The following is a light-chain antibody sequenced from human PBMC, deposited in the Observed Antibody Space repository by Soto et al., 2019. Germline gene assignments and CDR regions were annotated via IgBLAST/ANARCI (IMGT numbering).Light chain of an antibody. CDR3: QQYNNWPPMYT. J-gene: IGKJ2*01. CDR1: QSVSSN. CDR2: GAS. V-gene: IGKV3-15*01. Sequence: EVVMTQSPATLSVSPGERVTLSCRASQSVSSNLAWYQQKPGQAPSLLFYGASTRATGIPARFSGSGSGTEFTLTISSLQSEDFAVYYCQQYNNWPPMYTFGQGTKLEI.